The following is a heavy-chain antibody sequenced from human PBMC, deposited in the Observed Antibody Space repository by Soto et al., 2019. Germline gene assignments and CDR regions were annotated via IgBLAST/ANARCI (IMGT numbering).Heavy chain of an antibody. J-gene: IGHJ5*02. V-gene: IGHV3-30-3*01. CDR3: VRERMVRGVGTFDP. D-gene: IGHD3-10*01. CDR2: ISYDGSNK. CDR1: GFTFSSYA. Sequence: QVQLVESGGGVVQPGRSLRLSCAASGFTFSSYAMHWVRQAPGKGLEWVAVISYDGSNKYYADSVKGRFTISRDNSKNTLYLQMNSLRAEDTAVYYCVRERMVRGVGTFDPWGQGTLVTVSS.